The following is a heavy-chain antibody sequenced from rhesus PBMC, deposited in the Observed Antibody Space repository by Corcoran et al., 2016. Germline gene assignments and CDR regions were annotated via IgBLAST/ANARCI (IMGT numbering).Heavy chain of an antibody. CDR3: AKGARSGSWKGYFDY. Sequence: EVQLVESGGGLAKPGGSLRLSCAASGFTFSSYWSNWVRQTPGKGLEWISAINSCGSSTYNAYSGKGRCTYSRDKSKNTLSLQMNILRAQDTAVYYCAKGARSGSWKGYFDYWGQGVLVTVSS. D-gene: IGHD6-25*01. J-gene: IGHJ4*01. CDR2: INSCGSST. V-gene: IGHV3S42*01. CDR1: GFTFSSYW.